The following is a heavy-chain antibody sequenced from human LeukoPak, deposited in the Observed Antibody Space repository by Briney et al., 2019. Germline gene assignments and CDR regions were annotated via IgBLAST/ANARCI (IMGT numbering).Heavy chain of an antibody. CDR1: GGSFSGYY. Sequence: SETLSLTCAVYGGSFSGYYWSWIRQPPGKGLEWIGSIYYSGSTYYNPSLKSRVTISVDTSKNQFSLKLSSVTAADTAVYYCARERVGAPAYWGQGTLVTVSS. V-gene: IGHV4-34*01. CDR2: IYYSGST. D-gene: IGHD1-26*01. CDR3: ARERVGAPAY. J-gene: IGHJ4*02.